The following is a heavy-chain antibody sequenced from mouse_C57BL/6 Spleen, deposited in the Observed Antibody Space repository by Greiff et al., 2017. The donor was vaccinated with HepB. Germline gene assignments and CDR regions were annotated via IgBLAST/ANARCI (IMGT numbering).Heavy chain of an antibody. J-gene: IGHJ3*01. D-gene: IGHD2-13*01. CDR3: ARWGYGDGGPFAY. Sequence: QVQLQQPGAELVMPGASVKLSCKASGYTFTSYWMHWVKQRPGQGLEWIGEIDPSDSYTNYNQKFKGKSTLTVDKSSSTAYMQLSSLTSEDSAVYYCARWGYGDGGPFAYWGQGTLVTVSA. CDR2: IDPSDSYT. V-gene: IGHV1-69*01. CDR1: GYTFTSYW.